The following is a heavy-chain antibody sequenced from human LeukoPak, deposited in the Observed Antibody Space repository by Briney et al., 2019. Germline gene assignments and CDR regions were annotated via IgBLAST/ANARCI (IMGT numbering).Heavy chain of an antibody. CDR1: GFTFSRYS. CDR2: IRGSSNNI. D-gene: IGHD7-27*01. J-gene: IGHJ4*02. CDR3: ARGGTGDGNYFDN. Sequence: PGGSLRLSCAASGFTFSRYSMNWVRQAPGKGLEWLSYIRGSSNNIYYADSVKGRFTVSRDNAKNSLYLQMDSLRADDAAVFYCARGGTGDGNYFDNWGQGTLVTVSS. V-gene: IGHV3-48*01.